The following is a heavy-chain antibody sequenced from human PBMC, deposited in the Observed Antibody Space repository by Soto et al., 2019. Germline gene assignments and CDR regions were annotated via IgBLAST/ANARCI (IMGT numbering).Heavy chain of an antibody. CDR1: GGSISSGGYS. CDR3: ARAGAATLSDF. D-gene: IGHD2-15*01. J-gene: IGHJ4*02. Sequence: SETLSLTCAVSGGSISSGGYSWSWIRQPPGKGLEWIGYIYHSGSTYYNPSLKSRVTISVDRSKNQFSLKLSSVTAADTAVYYCARAGAATLSDFWGQGTLVTVSS. V-gene: IGHV4-30-2*01. CDR2: IYHSGST.